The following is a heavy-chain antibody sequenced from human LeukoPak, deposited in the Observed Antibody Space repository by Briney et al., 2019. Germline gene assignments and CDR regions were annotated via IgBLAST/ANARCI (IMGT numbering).Heavy chain of an antibody. D-gene: IGHD3-10*01. Sequence: QTGGSLRLSYAASGFTFDDYAMHWVRQAPGKGLEWVSGISWNSGSIGYADSVKGRFTISRDNSKNTLYLQMNSLRAEDTAVYYCARDYHRSDGSGSYSPNYGMDVWGQGTTVTVSS. V-gene: IGHV3-9*01. CDR2: ISWNSGSI. J-gene: IGHJ6*02. CDR3: ARDYHRSDGSGSYSPNYGMDV. CDR1: GFTFDDYA.